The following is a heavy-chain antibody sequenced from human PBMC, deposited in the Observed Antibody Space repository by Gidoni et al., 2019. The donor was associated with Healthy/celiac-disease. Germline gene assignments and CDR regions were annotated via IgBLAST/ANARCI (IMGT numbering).Heavy chain of an antibody. CDR2: ISGSGGST. CDR3: AKVEKHYDFWSGYQDYFDY. D-gene: IGHD3-3*01. CDR1: GFTFSSYY. Sequence: EVQLLESGGGLVQPGGSLRLSCAASGFTFSSYYMSWVRQAPGKGLEWVSAISGSGGSTYYADSVKGRFTISRDNSKNTLYLQMNSLRAEDTAVYYCAKVEKHYDFWSGYQDYFDYWGQGTLVTVSS. V-gene: IGHV3-23*01. J-gene: IGHJ4*02.